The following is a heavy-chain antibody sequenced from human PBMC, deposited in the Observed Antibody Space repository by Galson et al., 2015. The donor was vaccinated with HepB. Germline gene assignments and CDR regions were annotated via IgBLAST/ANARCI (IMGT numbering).Heavy chain of an antibody. Sequence: SVKVSCKASGNTITSYEMHWVRQAPGQGLEWMGMINRGGGGTTNAQKFRGRVTMTRGTSASAVYMELSSLRSEDTAVYYCATQRGGVVYWGQGTLVTVSS. D-gene: IGHD2-15*01. CDR1: GNTITSYE. V-gene: IGHV1-46*01. J-gene: IGHJ4*02. CDR3: ATQRGGVVY. CDR2: INRGGGGT.